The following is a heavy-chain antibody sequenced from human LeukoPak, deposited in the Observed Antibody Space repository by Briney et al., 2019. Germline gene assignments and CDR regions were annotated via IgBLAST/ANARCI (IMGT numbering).Heavy chain of an antibody. CDR1: GGSISSYY. J-gene: IGHJ6*02. CDR3: AREAAAGYYYYGMDV. Sequence: SETLSLTCTVSGGSISSYYWSWIRQPAGKGLEWIGRIYTSGSTNYNPSLKSRVTMSVDTSKNQFSLKLSSVTVADTAVYYCAREAAAGYYYYGMDVWGQGTTVTVSS. V-gene: IGHV4-4*07. D-gene: IGHD6-13*01. CDR2: IYTSGST.